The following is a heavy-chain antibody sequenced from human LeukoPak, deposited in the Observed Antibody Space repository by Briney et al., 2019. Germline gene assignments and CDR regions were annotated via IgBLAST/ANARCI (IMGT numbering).Heavy chain of an antibody. CDR2: IYHSGSP. CDR1: GGSISSNNW. D-gene: IGHD2-2*02. Sequence: SETLSLTCAVSGGSISSNNWWGWVRQPPGKGLEWIGEIYHSGSPNYNPSLKSRVTISVDTSKNQFSLKLSSVTAADTAVYYCARGGGYCSSTSCYRPRFDPWGQGTLVTVSS. J-gene: IGHJ5*02. CDR3: ARGGGYCSSTSCYRPRFDP. V-gene: IGHV4-4*02.